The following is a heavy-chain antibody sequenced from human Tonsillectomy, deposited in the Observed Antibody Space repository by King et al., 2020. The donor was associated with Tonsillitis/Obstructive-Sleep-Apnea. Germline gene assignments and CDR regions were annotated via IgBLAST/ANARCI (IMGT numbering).Heavy chain of an antibody. CDR2: INSDGSST. V-gene: IGHV3-74*01. J-gene: IGHJ3*01. CDR3: TCDIGIHAFDV. Sequence: VQLVESGGGLVQPGGSLRLSCAASGFTFSSYRMHWVRQAPGKGLVWVSRINSDGSSTCYADSVKGRFTISRDNAKNTLYLQMNGLRAEDTAVYYCTCDIGIHAFDVWGQGTMVTVSS. CDR1: GFTFSSYR. D-gene: IGHD1-14*01.